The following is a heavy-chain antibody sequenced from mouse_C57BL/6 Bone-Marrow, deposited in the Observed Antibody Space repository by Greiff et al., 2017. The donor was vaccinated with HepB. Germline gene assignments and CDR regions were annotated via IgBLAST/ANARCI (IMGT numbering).Heavy chain of an antibody. D-gene: IGHD2-5*01. Sequence: QVQLKESGAELAKPGASVKLSCKASGYTFTSYWMHWVKQRPGQGLEWIGYINPSSGYTKYNQKFKDKATLTADKSSSTAYMQLSSLTYEDSAVFYCARRALYSNDSGYAMDYWGQGTSVTVSS. J-gene: IGHJ4*01. V-gene: IGHV1-7*01. CDR2: INPSSGYT. CDR1: GYTFTSYW. CDR3: ARRALYSNDSGYAMDY.